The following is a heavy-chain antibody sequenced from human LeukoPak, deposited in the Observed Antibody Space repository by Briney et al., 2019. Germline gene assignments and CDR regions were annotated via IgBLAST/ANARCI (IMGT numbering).Heavy chain of an antibody. Sequence: PSETLSLTCTVSGGSISSYYWNWIRQPAGKGLEWIGRIYTSGSTNYNPSLRSRVTMSIDTSKNQFSLNLSSVTAADTAVYFCARDPFRSSFDYWGQGTLVTVSS. J-gene: IGHJ4*02. V-gene: IGHV4-4*07. CDR1: GGSISSYY. CDR3: ARDPFRSSFDY. D-gene: IGHD3-10*01. CDR2: IYTSGST.